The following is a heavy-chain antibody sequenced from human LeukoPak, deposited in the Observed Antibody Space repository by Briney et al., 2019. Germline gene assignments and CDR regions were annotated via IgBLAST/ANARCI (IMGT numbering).Heavy chain of an antibody. CDR2: INHSGST. V-gene: IGHV4-34*01. D-gene: IGHD6-13*01. Sequence: SETLSLTCAVYGGSFSGYYWSWIRQPPGKGLEGIGEINHSGSTNYNPSLKRRATISVDTSKNQFSLKLRSVTAADTAVYYCARSGSRLGYNWFDPWGQGTLVTVSS. CDR3: ARSGSRLGYNWFDP. J-gene: IGHJ5*02. CDR1: GGSFSGYY.